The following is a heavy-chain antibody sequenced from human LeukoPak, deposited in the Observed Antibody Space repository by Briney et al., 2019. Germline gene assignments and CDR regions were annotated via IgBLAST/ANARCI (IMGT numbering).Heavy chain of an antibody. CDR3: ARGTRIAVAGREDWFDP. D-gene: IGHD6-19*01. V-gene: IGHV1-69*04. J-gene: IGHJ5*02. CDR2: IIPILGIA. Sequence: SVKVSCKASGGTFSSYAISWVRQAPGQGLEWMGRIIPILGIANYAQKFQGRVTITTDKSTSTAYMELSSLRSEDTAVYYCARGTRIAVAGREDWFDPWGQGTLVTVSS. CDR1: GGTFSSYA.